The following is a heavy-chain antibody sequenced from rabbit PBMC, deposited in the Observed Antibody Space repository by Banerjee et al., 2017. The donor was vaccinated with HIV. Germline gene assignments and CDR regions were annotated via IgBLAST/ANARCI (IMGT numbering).Heavy chain of an antibody. Sequence: QEQLVESGGGLVKPGASLTLSCKASGFSFSTTYYMCWVRQAPGKGLEWIACIYTGSGVTYYASWAKGRFTVSKASSTTVTLQMTSLTAADTATYFCARVWGYDSSTGFNLWGQGTLVTVS. CDR3: ARVWGYDSSTGFNL. D-gene: IGHD1-1*01. CDR2: IYTGSGVT. J-gene: IGHJ4*01. V-gene: IGHV1S45*01. CDR1: GFSFSTTYY.